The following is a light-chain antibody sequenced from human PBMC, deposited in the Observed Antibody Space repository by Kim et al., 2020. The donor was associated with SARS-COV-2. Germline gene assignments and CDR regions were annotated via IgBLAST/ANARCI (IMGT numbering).Light chain of an antibody. CDR1: ALPKQY. CDR3: QSADSSGTEV. CDR2: KGS. V-gene: IGLV3-25*03. Sequence: SYELTQPPSVSVSPGQTARITCSGDALPKQYAYWYQQKPGQAPVLVIYKGSERPSGIPERFSGSSSGTTVTLTISGVQAEDEADYYCQSADSSGTEVFGGGTQLTVL. J-gene: IGLJ2*01.